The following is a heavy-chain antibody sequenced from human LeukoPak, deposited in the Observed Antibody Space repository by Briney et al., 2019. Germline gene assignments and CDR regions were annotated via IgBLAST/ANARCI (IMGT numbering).Heavy chain of an antibody. CDR2: ISGSGGNT. J-gene: IGHJ6*03. CDR1: GFTFSSYA. D-gene: IGHD2-2*01. CDR3: AKAVVRVVPAGVGYYYYMDV. V-gene: IGHV3-23*01. Sequence: GGSLRLSCAASGFTFSSYAMSWVRQAPGKGLEWVSAISGSGGNTYYADSVKGRFTISRDNSKNTLYLQMNSLRAEDTAVYYCAKAVVRVVPAGVGYYYYMDVWGKGTTVTVSS.